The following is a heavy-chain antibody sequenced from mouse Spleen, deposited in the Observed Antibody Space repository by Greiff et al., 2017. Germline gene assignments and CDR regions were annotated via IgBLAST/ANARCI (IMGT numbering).Heavy chain of an antibody. CDR2: ISNGGGST. V-gene: IGHV5-12-2*01. CDR3: ARRDDYYAMDY. CDR1: GFTFSSYT. Sequence: EVKVVESGGGLVQPGGSLKLSCAASGFTFSSYTMSWVRQTPEKRLEWVAYISNGGGSTYYPDTVKGRFTISRDNAKNTLYLQMSSLKSEDTAMYYCARRDDYYAMDYWGQGTSVTVSS. J-gene: IGHJ4*01.